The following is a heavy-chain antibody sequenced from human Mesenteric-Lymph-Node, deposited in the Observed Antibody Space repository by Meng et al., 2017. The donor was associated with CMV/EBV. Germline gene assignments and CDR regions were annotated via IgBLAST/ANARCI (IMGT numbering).Heavy chain of an antibody. V-gene: IGHV3-30*02. CDR2: IQNVGHDK. D-gene: IGHD1-26*01. J-gene: IGHJ6*02. Sequence: GESLKISCAASGFTFRQYGIHWVRQAPGKGLEWVTFIQNVGHDKWYGESVKGRFTISRDNSKNTVYLQMNSLRAEDTALYYCAKDLGSWSYGMDVWGQGTTVTVS. CDR1: GFTFRQYG. CDR3: AKDLGSWSYGMDV.